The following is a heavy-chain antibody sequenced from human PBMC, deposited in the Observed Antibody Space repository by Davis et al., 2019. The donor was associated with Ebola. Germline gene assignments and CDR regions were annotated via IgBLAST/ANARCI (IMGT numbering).Heavy chain of an antibody. CDR2: TRNKANSYST. J-gene: IGHJ5*02. V-gene: IGHV3-72*01. CDR3: ARDRHHRGGFDP. CDR1: GFTLSDHY. Sequence: PGGSLRLSCAASGFTLSDHYMDWVRQTPGMGLEWVARTRNKANSYSTEYAASVKGRFTISRDDSKNSLYLQMNSLRAEDTAVYYCARDRHHRGGFDPWGQGTLVTVSS. D-gene: IGHD3-16*01.